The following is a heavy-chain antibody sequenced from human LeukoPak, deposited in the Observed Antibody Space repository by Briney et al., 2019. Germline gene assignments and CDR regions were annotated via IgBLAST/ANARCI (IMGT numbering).Heavy chain of an antibody. Sequence: SETLSLTCTVSGYSISSGYYWGWIRQPPGKGLEWIGSIYHSGSTYYNPSLKSRVTMSVDTSKNQFSLKLSSVTAADTAVYYCARDPREATISARDAFDIWGQGTMVTVSS. CDR2: IYHSGST. V-gene: IGHV4-38-2*02. CDR1: GYSISSGYY. J-gene: IGHJ3*02. CDR3: ARDPREATISARDAFDI. D-gene: IGHD5-12*01.